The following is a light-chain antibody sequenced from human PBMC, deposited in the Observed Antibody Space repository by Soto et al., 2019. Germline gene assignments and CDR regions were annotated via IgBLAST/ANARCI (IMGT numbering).Light chain of an antibody. CDR1: QSISNL. J-gene: IGKJ1*01. CDR3: QQSYSSSWT. V-gene: IGKV1-39*01. Sequence: DIQMTQSPSSLSASVGDRVTITCRASQSISNLLNWYQHKPGKAPKLLIYGTSTFQSGVPSRFSGSGSGTDFTLTISSLQREDFATYYCQQSYSSSWTFGQGTKVEIK. CDR2: GTS.